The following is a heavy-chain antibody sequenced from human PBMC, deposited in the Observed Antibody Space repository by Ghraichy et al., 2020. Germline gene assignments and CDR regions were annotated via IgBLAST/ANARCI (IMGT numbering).Heavy chain of an antibody. V-gene: IGHV3-30*02. J-gene: IGHJ4*02. CDR1: GFTFSSYG. D-gene: IGHD3-10*01. CDR2: IPYDGSNK. Sequence: GESLNISCAASGFTFSSYGMHWVRQAPGKGLEWVAFIPYDGSNKYYADSVKGRFTISRDNSKNTLYLQMNSLRAEDTAVYYCAKDRAAVVLYYFDYWGQGTLVTVSS. CDR3: AKDRAAVVLYYFDY.